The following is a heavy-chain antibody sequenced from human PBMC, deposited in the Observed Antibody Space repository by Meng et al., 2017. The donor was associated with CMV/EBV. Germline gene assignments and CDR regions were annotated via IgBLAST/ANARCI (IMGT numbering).Heavy chain of an antibody. J-gene: IGHJ4*02. CDR3: ARQLRLGELSPFDY. V-gene: IGHV1-69*12. D-gene: IGHD3-16*02. CDR2: IIPIFGTA. Sequence: QVPLVQSGAEVEEPGSAVKVSCKASGGTFSSYAISLVRQATGQGLEWMGGIIPIFGTANYAQKFQGRVTITADESTSTAYMELSSLRCEDTAVYYCARQLRLGELSPFDYWGQGTLVTVSS. CDR1: GGTFSSYA.